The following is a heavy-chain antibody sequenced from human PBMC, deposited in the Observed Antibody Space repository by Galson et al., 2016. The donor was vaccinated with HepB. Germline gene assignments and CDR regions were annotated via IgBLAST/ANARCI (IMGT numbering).Heavy chain of an antibody. V-gene: IGHV3-23*01. CDR2: ISGSGGST. D-gene: IGHD3-10*01. CDR1: GFTFSSYA. CDR3: AKLPSRYYGSGAGYGMDI. Sequence: SLRLSCAASGFTFSSYAMSWVRQAPGKGLEWVSAISGSGGSTYYADSVKGRFTISRDNSKNTLYLQMHSLRAEETALYYCAKLPSRYYGSGAGYGMDIWGQGTTVTVSS. J-gene: IGHJ6*02.